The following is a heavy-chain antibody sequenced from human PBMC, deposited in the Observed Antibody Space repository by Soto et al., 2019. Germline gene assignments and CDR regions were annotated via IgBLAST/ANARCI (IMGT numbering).Heavy chain of an antibody. Sequence: PSETLSLTCAVSGGSITSSSYSWGWVRQPPGKGLEWIATFYYSENTHYNPSLKSRVTMSVDTSKNQFSLILTSVTAADTAIYFCSRGQSSVRGYSGGWYAYWGRGTLVTSPQ. CDR2: FYYSENT. CDR3: SRGQSSVRGYSGGWYAY. V-gene: IGHV4-39*02. CDR1: GGSITSSSYS. D-gene: IGHD6-19*01. J-gene: IGHJ4*02.